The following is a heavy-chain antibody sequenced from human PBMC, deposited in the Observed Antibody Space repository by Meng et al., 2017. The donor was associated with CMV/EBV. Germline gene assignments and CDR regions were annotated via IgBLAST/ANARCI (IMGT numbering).Heavy chain of an antibody. D-gene: IGHD2-21*01. J-gene: IGHJ5*02. V-gene: IGHV3-66*01. CDR3: AREIPQAWAS. Sequence: EFVEFGGGLVQPGGSLRLSCTASGFSVSSNYMSWVRQAPGKGLEWISIIYGSGNTYYGDSVKGRFTISRDNFRNTLYLQMNSLRAEDTAVYYCAREIPQAWASWGQGTLVTVSS. CDR2: IYGSGNT. CDR1: GFSVSSNY.